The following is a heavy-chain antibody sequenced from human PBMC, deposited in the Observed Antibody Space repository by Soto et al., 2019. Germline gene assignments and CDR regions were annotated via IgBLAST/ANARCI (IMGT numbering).Heavy chain of an antibody. CDR2: ISYSGST. V-gene: IGHV4-59*01. J-gene: IGHJ5*02. CDR1: SGSISSCY. CDR3: ARDLRGGWFDP. D-gene: IGHD3-10*01. Sequence: QVQLQESGPGLVKPSETLSFTCTVSSGSISSCYWSWIRQPPGKGLEWIGYISYSGSTNYNPSLKSRVTISVDTSRHQFCLKLTSVTAADTAVYYRARDLRGGWFDPWGRGALVTVSS.